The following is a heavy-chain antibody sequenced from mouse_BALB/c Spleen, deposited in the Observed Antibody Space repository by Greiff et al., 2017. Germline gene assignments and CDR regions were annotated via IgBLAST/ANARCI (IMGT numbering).Heavy chain of an antibody. CDR2: ILPGSGST. CDR1: GYTFSSYW. J-gene: IGHJ2*01. Sequence: QVQLQQSGAELMKPGASVKISCKATGYTFSSYWIEWVKQRPGHGLEWIGEILPGSGSTNYNEKFKGKATFTADTSSNTAYMQLSSLTSEDSAVYYCARRGGYYYGYDAALDYWGQGTTLTVSS. D-gene: IGHD2-2*01. CDR3: ARRGGYYYGYDAALDY. V-gene: IGHV1-9*01.